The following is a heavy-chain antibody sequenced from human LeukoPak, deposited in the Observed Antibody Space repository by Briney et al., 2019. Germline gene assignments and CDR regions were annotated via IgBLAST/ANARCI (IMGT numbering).Heavy chain of an antibody. D-gene: IGHD3-3*01. J-gene: IGHJ6*02. CDR2: INHSGST. CDR3: ARGLYDFWSGYSRFGMDV. V-gene: IGHV4-34*01. CDR1: GGSFSGYY. Sequence: SETLSLTCAVYGGSFSGYYWSWIRQPPGKGLEWIGEINHSGSTNYNPSLKSRVTISVDTSKNQFSLKLSSVTAADTAVYYCARGLYDFWSGYSRFGMDVWGQGTTATVSS.